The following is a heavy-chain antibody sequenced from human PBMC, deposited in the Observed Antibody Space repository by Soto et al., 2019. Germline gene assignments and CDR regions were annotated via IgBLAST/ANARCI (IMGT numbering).Heavy chain of an antibody. CDR2: IFPSDSDT. J-gene: IGHJ4*02. CDR3: ATPYLNYDY. Sequence: GESLKISCKGSGYSFSSYWIGWVRQMPGKGLEWMGIIFPSDSDTKYRPSFQGQVTISADLSISTAYLQWSSLKASDTAIYYGATPYLNYDYWGQGTLVTVSS. D-gene: IGHD3-10*01. CDR1: GYSFSSYW. V-gene: IGHV5-51*01.